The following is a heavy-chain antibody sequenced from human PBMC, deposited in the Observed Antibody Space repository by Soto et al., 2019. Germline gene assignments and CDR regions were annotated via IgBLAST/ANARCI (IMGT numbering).Heavy chain of an antibody. Sequence: QVHLQESGPGLVKPSETLSLTCTVSGDSISSSYWSWIRQSPGKGLEWIGYIYYSGSTNYNPSLKSRVTIAINASKKQFSLKLTSVTAADTAVFYCARLYPFYDFSTGSQMFAVDVWGQGTGVTVSS. V-gene: IGHV4-59*01. CDR3: ARLYPFYDFSTGSQMFAVDV. D-gene: IGHD3-3*01. CDR2: IYYSGST. J-gene: IGHJ3*01. CDR1: GDSISSSY.